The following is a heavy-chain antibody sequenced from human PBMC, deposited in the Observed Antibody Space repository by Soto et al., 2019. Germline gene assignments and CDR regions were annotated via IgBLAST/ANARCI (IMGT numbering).Heavy chain of an antibody. V-gene: IGHV3-72*01. CDR3: ARDLVTTYYGMDV. D-gene: IGHD4-17*01. CDR2: TRNKANCYTT. CDR1: GFTFSDHY. Sequence: GGSLRLSCAASGFTFSDHYMDWVRQAPGKGLEWVGRTRNKANCYTTEYAASVKGRFTISRDDSKNSLYLQMNSLKTEDTAVYYCARDLVTTYYGMDVWGQGTTVTVSS. J-gene: IGHJ6*02.